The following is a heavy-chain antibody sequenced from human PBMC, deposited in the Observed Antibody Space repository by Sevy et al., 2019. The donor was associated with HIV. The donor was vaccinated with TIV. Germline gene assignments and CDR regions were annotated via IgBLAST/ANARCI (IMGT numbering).Heavy chain of an antibody. J-gene: IGHJ6*03. CDR2: ISGSGGST. CDR1: GFTFSSYA. CDR3: AKGAVSGSSSYYYYYMDV. V-gene: IGHV3-23*01. D-gene: IGHD1-26*01. Sequence: GGSLRLSCAASGFTFSSYAMSWVRQAPGKGLEWVSAISGSGGSTYYADSVKGRFTISRDNSKNTLYLQMNSLRAEDTAVYYCAKGAVSGSSSYYYYYMDVWGKGTTVTVSS.